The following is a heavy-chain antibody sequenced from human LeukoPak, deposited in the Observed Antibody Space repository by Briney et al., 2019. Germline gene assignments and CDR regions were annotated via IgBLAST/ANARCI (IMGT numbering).Heavy chain of an antibody. Sequence: GRSLRLSCAASGFTFSSYGMHWVRQAPGKGLEWVAVISYDGSNKYYADSVSGRFTISRDNSKNTLSLQMNSLRAEDTAMYYCAKSPSGRSRISRFDYWGRGILVTVSS. V-gene: IGHV3-30*18. CDR3: AKSPSGRSRISRFDY. J-gene: IGHJ4*02. CDR1: GFTFSSYG. CDR2: ISYDGSNK. D-gene: IGHD1-26*01.